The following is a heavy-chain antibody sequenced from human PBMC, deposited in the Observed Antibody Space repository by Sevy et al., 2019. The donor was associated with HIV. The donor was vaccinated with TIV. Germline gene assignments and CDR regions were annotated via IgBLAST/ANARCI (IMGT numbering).Heavy chain of an antibody. CDR3: ARMIAAAPPLDY. CDR2: ISAYNGNT. V-gene: IGHV1-18*01. Sequence: ASVKVSCKASGYTFTSYGISWVRQAPGQGLEWMGWISAYNGNTNFARKLQGRVTMTTDTSTSTAYMELRSLRSDDTAVYYWARMIAAAPPLDYWGQGTLVTVSS. J-gene: IGHJ4*02. D-gene: IGHD6-13*01. CDR1: GYTFTSYG.